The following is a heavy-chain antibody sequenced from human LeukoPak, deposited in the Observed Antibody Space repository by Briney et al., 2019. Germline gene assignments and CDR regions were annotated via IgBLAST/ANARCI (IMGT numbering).Heavy chain of an antibody. CDR3: ARVVATMDYYYYMDV. CDR2: INWNGDST. D-gene: IGHD5-12*01. Sequence: GGSLRLSCAASGFIYDDYDMSWVRQAPGKGLEWVSGINWNGDSTGYVDSVKGRFTISRDNVKNSLYLQMNSLRAEDTALYYCARVVATMDYYYYMDVWGKGTTVTVSS. V-gene: IGHV3-20*04. J-gene: IGHJ6*03. CDR1: GFIYDDYD.